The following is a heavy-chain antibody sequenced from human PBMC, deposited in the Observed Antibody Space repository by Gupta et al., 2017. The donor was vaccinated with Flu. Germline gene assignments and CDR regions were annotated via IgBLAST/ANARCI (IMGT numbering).Heavy chain of an antibody. J-gene: IGHJ4*02. CDR3: ARGVEMATMGSFFDY. V-gene: IGHV4-59*01. D-gene: IGHD5-12*01. Sequence: QVQLQESGPGLVKPSETLSLTCTVSGGSISSYYWSWIRQPPGKGLEWIGYIYYSGSTNYNPSLKSRVTISVDTSKNQFSLKLSSVTAADTAVYYCARGVEMATMGSFFDYWGQGTLVTVSS. CDR1: GGSISSYY. CDR2: IYYSGST.